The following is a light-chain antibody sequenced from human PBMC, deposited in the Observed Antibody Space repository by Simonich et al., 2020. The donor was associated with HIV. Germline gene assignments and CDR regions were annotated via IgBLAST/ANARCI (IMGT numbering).Light chain of an antibody. CDR1: SSDVGGYNY. CDR2: EVT. J-gene: IGLJ3*02. V-gene: IGLV2-8*01. CDR3: SSYAGSNNWV. Sequence: QSALTQPASVSGSPGQSITISCTGTSSDVGGYNYVSWYQQHPGKAPQLMIYEVTKRPSGVPERFSGSKSGNTASLTVSGLQAEDEADYYCSSYAGSNNWVFGGGTKLTVL.